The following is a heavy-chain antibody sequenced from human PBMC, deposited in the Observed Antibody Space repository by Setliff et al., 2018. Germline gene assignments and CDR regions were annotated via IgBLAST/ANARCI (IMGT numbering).Heavy chain of an antibody. CDR3: ARGFTAQPAMLRGNWFDP. D-gene: IGHD3-16*01. Sequence: KPSETLSLTCTVSGGSISSSTNYWGWIRQPPGKGLEWIGNIYDRGSTHYNPSLKSRVTISGDTSKSQSSLKLSSVTAADTAVYYCARGFTAQPAMLRGNWFDPRGRGTLVTVSS. CDR2: IYDRGST. V-gene: IGHV4-39*07. CDR1: GGSISSSTNY. J-gene: IGHJ5*02.